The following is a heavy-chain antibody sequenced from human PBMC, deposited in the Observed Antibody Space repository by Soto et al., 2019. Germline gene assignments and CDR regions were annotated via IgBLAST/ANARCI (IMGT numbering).Heavy chain of an antibody. Sequence: GGSLRLSCAASGFTFSSYDMHWVRQATGKGLEWVSAIGTAGDTYYPGSVKGRFTISRENAKNSLYLQMNSLRAGDTAVYYCARDTYDYVWGSYRSGGMDVWGQGTTVTVSS. J-gene: IGHJ6*02. CDR3: ARDTYDYVWGSYRSGGMDV. CDR2: IGTAGDT. CDR1: GFTFSSYD. D-gene: IGHD3-16*02. V-gene: IGHV3-13*01.